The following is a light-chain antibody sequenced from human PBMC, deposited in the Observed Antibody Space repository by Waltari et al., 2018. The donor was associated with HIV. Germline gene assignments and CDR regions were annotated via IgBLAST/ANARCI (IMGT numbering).Light chain of an antibody. Sequence: QSVLTQPHSVSEAPRQRVTIACAGTYSNTGNQPVNWYQQVPGKTPRILIYYNDLLSSGVSDRFSGSKSGTSASLAISVLQSEDEADYYCATWDDILNGPVFGGGTKLTVL. V-gene: IGLV1-36*01. CDR2: YND. CDR3: ATWDDILNGPV. J-gene: IGLJ2*01. CDR1: YSNTGNQP.